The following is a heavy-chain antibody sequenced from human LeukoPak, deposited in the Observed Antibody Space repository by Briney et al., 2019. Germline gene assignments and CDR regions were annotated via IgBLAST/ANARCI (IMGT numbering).Heavy chain of an antibody. V-gene: IGHV1-46*01. CDR1: GYTFTSYH. Sequence: ASVKVSCKTSGYTFTSYHMHWVRQAPGQGLEWMGVINPTAGSTSYAQTFQNLQGRVTMTRDTSISTAYMELSRLRSDDTAVYYCARGGYCSGGSCPDRGYWGQGTLVTVSS. CDR3: ARGGYCSGGSCPDRGY. J-gene: IGHJ4*02. D-gene: IGHD2-15*01. CDR2: INPTAGST.